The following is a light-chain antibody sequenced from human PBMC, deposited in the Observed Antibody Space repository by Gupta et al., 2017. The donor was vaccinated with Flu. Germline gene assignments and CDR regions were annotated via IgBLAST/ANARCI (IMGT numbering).Light chain of an antibody. V-gene: IGKV3-11*01. CDR2: EAS. J-gene: IGKJ4*01. CDR3: QQRNNWLLT. Sequence: PALLALSPRERATLPCRASRSVSNYLAWYQQKAGQAPRLLIYEASNRATGVPARFSGSGSGTDFTLTISSLQPDDFAVYYCQQRNNWLLTFGGGTKVEI. CDR1: RSVSNY.